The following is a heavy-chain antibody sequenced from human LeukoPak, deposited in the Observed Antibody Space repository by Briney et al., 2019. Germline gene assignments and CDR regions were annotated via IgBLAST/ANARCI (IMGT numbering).Heavy chain of an antibody. CDR3: ARFEKVVLDYYDSSGHDY. D-gene: IGHD3-22*01. Sequence: GASVKVSCKASGYTFTSYDINWVRQATGQGLEWMGWMNPNSGNTGYAQKFQGRVTITRNTSISTAYMELSSLRSEDTAVYYCARFEKVVLDYYDSSGHDYWGQGTLVTVSS. J-gene: IGHJ4*02. V-gene: IGHV1-8*03. CDR1: GYTFTSYD. CDR2: MNPNSGNT.